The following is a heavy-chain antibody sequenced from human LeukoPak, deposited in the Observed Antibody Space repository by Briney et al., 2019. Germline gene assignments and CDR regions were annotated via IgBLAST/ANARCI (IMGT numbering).Heavy chain of an antibody. D-gene: IGHD1-26*01. J-gene: IGHJ4*02. V-gene: IGHV3-48*02. CDR3: ARDLHSGAYTFDY. CDR1: GFTFSSFS. Sequence: PGGSLRLSCSTSGFTFSSFSMNWVRQAPGKGLEWVSYISSVSAIVYYAASVEGRFTISRDNAKNSLYLQMNSLRDEDTAVYYCARDLHSGAYTFDYWGQGTLVTVSS. CDR2: ISSVSAIV.